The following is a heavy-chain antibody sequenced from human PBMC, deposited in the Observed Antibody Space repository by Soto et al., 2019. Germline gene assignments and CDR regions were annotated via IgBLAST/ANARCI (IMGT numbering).Heavy chain of an antibody. CDR1: GYTFTSYG. J-gene: IGHJ4*02. CDR2: IIPILGIA. Sequence: SVKVSCKASGYTFTSYGISWVRQAPGQGLEWMGRIIPILGIANYAQKFQGRVTITADKSTSTAYMELSSLRSEDTAVYYCARDHHRYSGYDYVDYWGQGTLVTVSS. D-gene: IGHD5-12*01. V-gene: IGHV1-69*04. CDR3: ARDHHRYSGYDYVDY.